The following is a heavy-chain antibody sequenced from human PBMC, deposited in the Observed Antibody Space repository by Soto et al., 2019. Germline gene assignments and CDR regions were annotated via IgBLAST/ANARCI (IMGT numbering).Heavy chain of an antibody. CDR1: GYTFTGYY. CDR3: AKWHTYYYNSLAYSGFDC. CDR2: INPNSGGT. D-gene: IGHD3-22*01. V-gene: IGHV1-2*02. Sequence: GAAVKVSCKASGYTFTGYYMHWVRQAPGQGLEWMGWINPNSGGTNYAQKFQGRFTISRDNSKNTLYLQMNSLRAEDTAAYYCAKWHTYYYNSLAYSGFDCWGQGTQVTVSS. J-gene: IGHJ4*02.